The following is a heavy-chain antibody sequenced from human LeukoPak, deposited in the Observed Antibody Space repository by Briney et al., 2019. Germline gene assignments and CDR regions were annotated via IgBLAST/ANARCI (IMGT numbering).Heavy chain of an antibody. CDR3: ATTYYDILTGYQYYFDY. CDR2: INAGNGNT. CDR1: GYTFTSYG. Sequence: ASVKVSCKASGYTFTSYGISWVRQAPGQGLEWMGWINAGNGNTKYSQKFQGRVTITRDTSASTAYMELSSLRSEDTAVYYCATTYYDILTGYQYYFDYWGQGTLVTVSS. J-gene: IGHJ4*02. V-gene: IGHV1-3*01. D-gene: IGHD3-9*01.